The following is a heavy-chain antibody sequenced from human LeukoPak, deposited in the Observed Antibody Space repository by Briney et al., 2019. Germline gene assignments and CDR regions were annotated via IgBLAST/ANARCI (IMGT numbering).Heavy chain of an antibody. V-gene: IGHV3-9*01. CDR3: AKDISGSGSYYFDF. D-gene: IGHD1-26*01. CDR2: ISWNSGKI. J-gene: IGHJ4*02. Sequence: PGGSLRLSCTASGFTFDDYAMHWVRQAPGKGLEGVSAISWNSGKIGYADSVKGRFTISRDNAQNSLYLQMNSLRAEDTALYYCAKDISGSGSYYFDFWGQGTLVTVSS. CDR1: GFTFDDYA.